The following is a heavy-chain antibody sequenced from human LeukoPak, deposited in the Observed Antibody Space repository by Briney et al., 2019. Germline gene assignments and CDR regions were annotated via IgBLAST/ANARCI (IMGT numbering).Heavy chain of an antibody. CDR3: ARGGIQLWSGPFDP. D-gene: IGHD5-18*01. CDR2: INHSGST. V-gene: IGHV4-34*01. CDR1: GGSFSGYY. Sequence: SETLSLTCAVYGGSFSGYYWSWIRQPPGKGLEWIGEINHSGSTNYNPSLKSRVTISVDTSKNQFSLKLSSVTAAAPAVYYCARGGIQLWSGPFDPWGQGTLVTVSS. J-gene: IGHJ5*02.